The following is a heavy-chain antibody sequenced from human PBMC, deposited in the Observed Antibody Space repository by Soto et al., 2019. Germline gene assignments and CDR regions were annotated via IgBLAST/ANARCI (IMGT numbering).Heavy chain of an antibody. D-gene: IGHD3-9*01. CDR1: GDSISSSYW. J-gene: IGHJ4*02. CDR2: IYPSGTT. V-gene: IGHV4-4*02. CDR3: ARSDTTRFNY. Sequence: QVQLQESGPRLVKPSGTLSLTCVVSGDSISSSYWWSWVRQPPGKGLEWIGEIYPSGTTNYNPSLKSRVTILLDKSKNQFSLKLTSVTAADTAVYYCARSDTTRFNYWGQGTLVTVSS.